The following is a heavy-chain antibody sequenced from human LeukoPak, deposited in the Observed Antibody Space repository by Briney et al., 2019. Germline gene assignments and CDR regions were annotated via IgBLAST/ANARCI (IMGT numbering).Heavy chain of an antibody. CDR3: ARVRFLEWFPSGLNWFDP. J-gene: IGHJ5*02. D-gene: IGHD3-3*01. CDR1: GGSISSYY. CDR2: IYYSGST. Sequence: PSETLSLTCTVSGGSISSYYWGWIRQPPGKGLEWIGSIYYSGSTYYNPSLKSRVTISVDTSKNQFSLKLSSVTAADTAVYYCARVRFLEWFPSGLNWFDPWGQGTLVTVSS. V-gene: IGHV4-39*01.